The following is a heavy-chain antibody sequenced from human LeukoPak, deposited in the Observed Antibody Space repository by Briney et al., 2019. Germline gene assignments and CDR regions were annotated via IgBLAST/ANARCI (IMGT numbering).Heavy chain of an antibody. CDR2: VNSDGSST. D-gene: IGHD1-1*01. Sequence: GGSLRLSCAASGFTFSSYWKHCVRQAPGKGLVWVSHVNSDGSSTRYADSVKGRFTISRDNAKNTLDLQMNSLRGEDTAVYYCARDQCIGPNCQVALDSWGQGTLVTVSS. J-gene: IGHJ4*02. CDR3: ARDQCIGPNCQVALDS. CDR1: GFTFSSYW. V-gene: IGHV3-74*01.